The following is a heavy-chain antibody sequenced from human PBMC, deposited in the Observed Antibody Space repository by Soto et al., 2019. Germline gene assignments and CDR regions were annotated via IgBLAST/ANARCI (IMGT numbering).Heavy chain of an antibody. CDR2: IYYSGST. D-gene: IGHD6-19*01. V-gene: IGHV4-59*01. Sequence: PSETLSLTCTVSGGSISSYYWSWIRQPPGKGLERIGFIYYSGSTNYNPSLKSRVTISVETSKNQFSLKLSSVTAAVTAVYYCEREGLVAGSYDYWGQGTLVPVS. J-gene: IGHJ4*02. CDR1: GGSISSYY. CDR3: EREGLVAGSYDY.